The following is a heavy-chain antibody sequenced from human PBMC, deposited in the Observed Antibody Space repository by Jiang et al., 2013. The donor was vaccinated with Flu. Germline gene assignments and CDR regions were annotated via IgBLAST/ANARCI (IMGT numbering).Heavy chain of an antibody. CDR1: GYTFTSYA. Sequence: EVKKPGASVKVSCKASGYTFTSYAMHWVRQAPGQRLEWMGWINAGNGNTKYSQKFQGRVTITRVTSASTAYMELSSLRSEDTAVYYCARTPDLNYVWGSYRYTSYAFDIWGQGTMVTVPS. CDR3: ARTPDLNYVWGSYRYTSYAFDI. V-gene: IGHV1-3*01. J-gene: IGHJ3*02. CDR2: INAGNGNT. D-gene: IGHD3-16*02.